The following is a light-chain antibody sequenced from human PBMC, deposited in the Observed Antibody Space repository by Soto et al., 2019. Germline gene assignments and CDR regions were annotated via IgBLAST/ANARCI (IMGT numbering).Light chain of an antibody. V-gene: IGKV1-33*01. CDR1: QDISNY. J-gene: IGKJ5*01. CDR3: QQYDNLPIT. CDR2: DAS. Sequence: DIQMTQSPSSLSASVGDRVTITCQASQDISNYLNWYQQKPGKAPKLLIYDASNLETGVPSRFSGSGSGTDFTCTISSLQPEDIATYYCQQYDNLPITFGQGKRLEI.